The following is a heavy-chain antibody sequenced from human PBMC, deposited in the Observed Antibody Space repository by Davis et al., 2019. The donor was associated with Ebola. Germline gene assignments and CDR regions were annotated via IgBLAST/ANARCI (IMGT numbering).Heavy chain of an antibody. D-gene: IGHD3-10*01. V-gene: IGHV3-30*01. Sequence: GESLKISCAASGFAFSAYDMHWVRQAPGKGLEWVAIISIDESNDNNEYYADSLKGRFTISRDNSKNTVYLQMNNLRPDDTGVYYCAKEEGRRGKWMSHFDYWGQGTQVTVSS. CDR3: AKEEGRRGKWMSHFDY. CDR1: GFAFSAYD. CDR2: ISIDESNDNNE. J-gene: IGHJ4*02.